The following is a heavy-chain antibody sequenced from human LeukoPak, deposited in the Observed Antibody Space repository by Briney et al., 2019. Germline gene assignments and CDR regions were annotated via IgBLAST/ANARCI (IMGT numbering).Heavy chain of an antibody. Sequence: GASVKVSCKASGYTFTGYYMHWVRQAPGQGLEWMGWINPNSGGTNYAQKFQGRVTMTRDTSISTAYMELGRLRSDDTAVYYCARSDYDSSGYGGPWGQGTLVTVSS. CDR3: ARSDYDSSGYGGP. V-gene: IGHV1-2*02. CDR1: GYTFTGYY. D-gene: IGHD3-22*01. CDR2: INPNSGGT. J-gene: IGHJ5*02.